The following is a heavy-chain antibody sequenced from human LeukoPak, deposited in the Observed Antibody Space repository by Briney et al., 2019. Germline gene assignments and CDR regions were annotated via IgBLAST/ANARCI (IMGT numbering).Heavy chain of an antibody. J-gene: IGHJ6*02. D-gene: IGHD5-12*01. CDR1: GGTFSSYA. Sequence: SSVKVSCMASGGTFSSYAISWVRQAPGHGLEWMGGIIPIFSPANYAQKFQGRVTITADESTSTAYMELSSLRSEDTAVYYCASRIFGQSGYSGYANYYYYGMDVWGQGTTVTVSS. CDR3: ASRIFGQSGYSGYANYYYYGMDV. CDR2: IIPIFSPA. V-gene: IGHV1-69*13.